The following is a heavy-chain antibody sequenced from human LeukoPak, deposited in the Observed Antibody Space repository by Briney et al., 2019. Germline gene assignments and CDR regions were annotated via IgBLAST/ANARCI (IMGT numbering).Heavy chain of an antibody. CDR1: GFTFSSYA. J-gene: IGHJ4*02. D-gene: IGHD6-13*01. V-gene: IGHV3-23*01. Sequence: PGGSLRPSRAASGFTFSSYAMSWVRQAPGKGLEWASAISGGGGSTYYADSVKGRFTISRDNSKNTLYLQMNSLRAEDTAVYYCAKGSSSWYYYFDYWGQGTLVTVSS. CDR2: ISGGGGST. CDR3: AKGSSSWYYYFDY.